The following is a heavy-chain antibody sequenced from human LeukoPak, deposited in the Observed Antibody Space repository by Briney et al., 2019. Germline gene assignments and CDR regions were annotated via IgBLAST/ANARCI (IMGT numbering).Heavy chain of an antibody. D-gene: IGHD6-6*01. CDR2: ISAYNGNT. Sequence: ASVNVSCKASGYTFTSYGISWVRQAPGQGLEWMGWISAYNGNTNYAQKLQGRVTMTRDTSTSTVYMELSSLRSEDTAVYYCARGGSSSYYFDYWGQGTLVTVSS. V-gene: IGHV1-18*01. J-gene: IGHJ4*02. CDR1: GYTFTSYG. CDR3: ARGGSSSYYFDY.